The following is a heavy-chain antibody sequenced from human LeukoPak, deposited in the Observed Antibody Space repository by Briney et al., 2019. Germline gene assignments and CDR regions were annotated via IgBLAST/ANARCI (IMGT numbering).Heavy chain of an antibody. CDR1: GCTFTSYA. CDR3: ARAPRHCSSTSCYVVDYGMDV. D-gene: IGHD2-2*01. CDR2: INAGNGNT. J-gene: IGHJ6*04. Sequence: ASVKVSCKASGCTFTSYAMHWVRQAPGQRLEWMGWINAGNGNTKYSQKFQGRVTITRDTSASTAYMELSSLRSEDTAVYYCARAPRHCSSTSCYVVDYGMDVWGKGTTVTVSS. V-gene: IGHV1-3*01.